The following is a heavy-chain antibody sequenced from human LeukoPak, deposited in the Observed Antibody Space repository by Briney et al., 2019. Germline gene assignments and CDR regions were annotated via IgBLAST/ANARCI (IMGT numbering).Heavy chain of an antibody. CDR1: GFTVSSNY. CDR2: IYSGGST. J-gene: IGHJ4*02. V-gene: IGHV3-66*01. Sequence: GGSLRLSCAASGFTVSSNYMSWDRQAPGKGLEWVSVIYSGGSTYYADSVKGRFTISRDNSKNTLYLQMNSLRAEDTAVYYCARERGDYGIIDYWGQGTLVTVSS. CDR3: ARERGDYGIIDY. D-gene: IGHD4-17*01.